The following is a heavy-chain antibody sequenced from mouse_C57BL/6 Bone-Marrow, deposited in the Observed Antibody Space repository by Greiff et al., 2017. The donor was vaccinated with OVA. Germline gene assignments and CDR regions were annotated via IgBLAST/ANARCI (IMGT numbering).Heavy chain of an antibody. CDR1: GYTFTSYW. CDR2: IYPSDSET. J-gene: IGHJ4*01. V-gene: IGHV1-61*01. CDR3: ARGTVEGMDY. D-gene: IGHD1-1*01. Sequence: VQLQQPGAELVRPGSSVKLSCKASGYTFTSYWMDWVKQRPGQGLEWIGNIYPSDSETHYNQKFKDKATLTVDKSSSTAYMQLSSLTSEDSAVYYCARGTVEGMDYWGQGTSVTVSS.